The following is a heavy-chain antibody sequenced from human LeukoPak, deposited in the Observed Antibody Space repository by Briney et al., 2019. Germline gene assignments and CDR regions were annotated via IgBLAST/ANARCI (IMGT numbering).Heavy chain of an antibody. Sequence: PSETLSPTCGVSGGSISSGIWWSWVRQPPGKGLEWIGEIYHSGSTNYNPSLKSRGTISVDKSKSQFSLRLISVTAADTAIYYCARKPTTSDAFDMWGQGTMVTVSS. V-gene: IGHV4-4*02. CDR1: GGSISSGIW. J-gene: IGHJ3*02. CDR2: IYHSGST. D-gene: IGHD1-26*01. CDR3: ARKPTTSDAFDM.